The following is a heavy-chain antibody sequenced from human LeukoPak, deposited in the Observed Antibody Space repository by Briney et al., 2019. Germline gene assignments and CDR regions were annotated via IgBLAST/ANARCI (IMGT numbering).Heavy chain of an antibody. V-gene: IGHV4-59*12. J-gene: IGHJ4*02. CDR3: ARGHLYGALGGIDY. CDR2: IYYSGST. D-gene: IGHD4-17*01. CDR1: GGSISSYY. Sequence: SETLSLTCTVSGGSISSYYWSWIRQPPGKGLEWIGYIYYSGSTNYNPSLRSRVTISVDTSKNQFSLKLSSVTAADTAVYYCARGHLYGALGGIDYWGQGTLVTVSS.